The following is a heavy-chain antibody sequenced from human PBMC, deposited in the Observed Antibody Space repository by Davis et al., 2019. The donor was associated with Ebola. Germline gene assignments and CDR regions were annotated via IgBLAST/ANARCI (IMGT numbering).Heavy chain of an antibody. CDR1: GYTFTGYY. Sequence: SVQVSCKASGYTFTGYYMHWVRQAPGQGLERMGWINPNSGGTNYAQKFQGWVTMTRDTSISTAYMELSRLRSDDTAVYYCAREGYYGSGSYGLDYWGQGTLVTVSS. J-gene: IGHJ4*02. V-gene: IGHV1-2*04. CDR2: INPNSGGT. D-gene: IGHD3-10*01. CDR3: AREGYYGSGSYGLDY.